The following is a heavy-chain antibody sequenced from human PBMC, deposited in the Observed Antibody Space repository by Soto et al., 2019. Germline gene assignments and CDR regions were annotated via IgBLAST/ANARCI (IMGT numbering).Heavy chain of an antibody. CDR1: GFTFSSYA. CDR3: AREPYSPMSDGMDV. J-gene: IGHJ6*02. V-gene: IGHV3-30-3*01. CDR2: ISYDGSNK. Sequence: QVQLVESGGGVVQPGRSLRLSCAASGFTFSSYAMHWVRQAPGKGLEWVAVISYDGSNKYYADSVKGRFTISRDNSKNTLYLPMNILRAEDTAVYYCAREPYSPMSDGMDVWGQGTTVTVSS. D-gene: IGHD4-4*01.